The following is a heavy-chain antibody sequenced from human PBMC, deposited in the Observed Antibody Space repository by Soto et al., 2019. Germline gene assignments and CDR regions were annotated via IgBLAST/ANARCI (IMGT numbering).Heavy chain of an antibody. CDR3: ARDPTDYYDSSATLDAFDI. CDR1: GGAISSYY. Sequence: SESLSLTCTVSGGAISSYYWSWIRQPPGKGLEWIGYIYYSGSTNYNPSLKSRVTISVDTSKNQFSLKLSSVTAADTAVYYCARDPTDYYDSSATLDAFDIWGQGTMVTVSS. CDR2: IYYSGST. J-gene: IGHJ3*02. D-gene: IGHD3-22*01. V-gene: IGHV4-59*01.